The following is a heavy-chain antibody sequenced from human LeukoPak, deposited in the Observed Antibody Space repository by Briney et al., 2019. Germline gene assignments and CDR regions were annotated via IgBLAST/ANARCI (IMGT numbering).Heavy chain of an antibody. CDR2: INHSGST. D-gene: IGHD3-10*01. V-gene: IGHV4-34*01. CDR1: GGSFSGYY. Sequence: QPSETLSLTCAVYGGSFSGYYWSWIRQPPGKGLEWIGEINHSGSTNYNPSLKSRVTISVDTSKNQFSLKLSSVTAADTAVYYCARVGVRGVIINPFDCWGQGTLVTVSS. J-gene: IGHJ5*01. CDR3: ARVGVRGVIINPFDC.